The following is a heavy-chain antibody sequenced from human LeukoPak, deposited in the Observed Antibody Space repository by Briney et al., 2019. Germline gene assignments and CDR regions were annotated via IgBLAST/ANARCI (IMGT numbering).Heavy chain of an antibody. J-gene: IGHJ3*01. D-gene: IGHD3-10*01. CDR1: GFTFSSYG. V-gene: IGHV3-33*06. CDR3: AKVISRGTYRGSFDV. Sequence: GSLRLSCAASGFTFSSYGMHWVRHPPGKGLEWVAVIWYYGSNKYYEDSVKGRFTISRDNSKKMLYLQMNSLRAEDTAVYYCAKVISRGTYRGSFDVWGQGTKVTVSS. CDR2: IWYYGSNK.